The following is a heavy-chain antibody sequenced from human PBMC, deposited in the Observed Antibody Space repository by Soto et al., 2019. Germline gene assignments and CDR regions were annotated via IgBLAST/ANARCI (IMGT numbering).Heavy chain of an antibody. CDR1: GFTFSSYA. Sequence: GGSLRLSCAASGFTFSSYAMSWVRRAPGKGLEWVSAISGSGVSTYYADSVKGRFTISRDNSKNTLYLQMNSLRAEDTALYYCARGSTAHWYFDLWGRGTLVTVSS. J-gene: IGHJ2*01. V-gene: IGHV3-23*01. CDR3: ARGSTAHWYFDL. CDR2: ISGSGVST. D-gene: IGHD3-10*01.